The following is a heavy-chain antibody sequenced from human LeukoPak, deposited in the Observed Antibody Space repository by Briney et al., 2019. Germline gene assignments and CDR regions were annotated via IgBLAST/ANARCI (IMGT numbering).Heavy chain of an antibody. V-gene: IGHV3-64*01. CDR2: ISSNGCST. CDR1: GFTFSSYA. Sequence: GVSLRLSCAASGFTFSSYAMHLVRQAPGKGLEYVSAISSNGCSTYYENSVKRRFTISRDNSKNTLYLQMGSLRAEDTAVYYCARVGSVDTAMAPYYSYYYGMAVWGQGTTVTVSS. CDR3: ARVGSVDTAMAPYYSYYYGMAV. D-gene: IGHD5-18*01. J-gene: IGHJ6*02.